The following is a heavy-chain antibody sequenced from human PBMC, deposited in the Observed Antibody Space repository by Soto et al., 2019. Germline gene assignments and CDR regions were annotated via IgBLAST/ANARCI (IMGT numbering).Heavy chain of an antibody. V-gene: IGHV3-23*01. Sequence: EVQLLESGGDLVQPGGSLRLSCVVSGFTFSSYGMTWVRQAPGQGLEWVSGISASGSSTYYADSVKGRFIISRDDSKSSLYLQRNSLRAEDTAVYFCAKTGARGWFDPWGQGTQVTVSS. CDR1: GFTFSSYG. J-gene: IGHJ5*02. CDR3: AKTGARGWFDP. CDR2: ISASGSST. D-gene: IGHD1-1*01.